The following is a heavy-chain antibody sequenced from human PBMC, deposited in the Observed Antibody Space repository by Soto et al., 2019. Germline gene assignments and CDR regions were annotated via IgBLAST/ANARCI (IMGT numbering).Heavy chain of an antibody. D-gene: IGHD3-22*01. CDR1: GGSISSGNW. CDR2: IYHSGST. Sequence: SETLSLTCAASGGSISSGNWWSWVRQPPGKGLEWIEEIYHSGSTNYNPSLKSRVTISVDKSKNQFSLKLSSVTAADTTVYHCARWSVTMIVVVSDAFDIWGQGTMVTVSS. CDR3: ARWSVTMIVVVSDAFDI. V-gene: IGHV4-4*02. J-gene: IGHJ3*02.